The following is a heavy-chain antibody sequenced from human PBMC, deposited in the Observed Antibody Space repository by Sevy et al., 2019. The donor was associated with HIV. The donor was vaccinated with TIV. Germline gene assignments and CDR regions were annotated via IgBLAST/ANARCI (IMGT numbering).Heavy chain of an antibody. D-gene: IGHD4-17*01. CDR2: IKEDGSDK. J-gene: IGHJ6*04. CDR3: ARWDV. Sequence: GGSLRLSCAASGFTFSSYWMNWVRQAPGKGLEWVAKIKEDGSDKYYVDSVKGRFTISRDNAQISMYLEMNSLRAEYTAVYCSARWDVWGKGTTVTVSS. CDR1: GFTFSSYW. V-gene: IGHV3-7*01.